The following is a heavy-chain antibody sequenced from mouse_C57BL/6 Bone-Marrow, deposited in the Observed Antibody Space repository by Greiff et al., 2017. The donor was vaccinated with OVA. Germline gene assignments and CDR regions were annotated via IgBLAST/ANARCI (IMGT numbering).Heavy chain of an antibody. D-gene: IGHD2-3*01. V-gene: IGHV1-19*01. CDR2: INPYNGGP. Sequence: VPLQQSGPVLVKPGASVKMSCKASGYTFTDYYMNWVKQSHGKSLEWLGVINPYNGGPSYNQKFKGKATLTVDKSSSTAYIELNSLTSEDSAVYYCAPLYDGYYVGFAYWGQGTLVTVSA. J-gene: IGHJ3*01. CDR3: APLYDGYYVGFAY. CDR1: GYTFTDYY.